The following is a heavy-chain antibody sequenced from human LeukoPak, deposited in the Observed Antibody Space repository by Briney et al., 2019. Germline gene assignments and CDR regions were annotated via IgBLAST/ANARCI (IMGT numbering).Heavy chain of an antibody. V-gene: IGHV3-7*03. D-gene: IGHD2-21*02. CDR2: IKPDGSEK. J-gene: IGHJ3*02. Sequence: QPGGSLRLSCVVSGITFSTSWMSWVRQAPGKGLEWVANIKPDGSEKYYLDSVKGRFTISRDNSKNTLYLQMNSLRAEDTAVYYCAEVPTYCGGDCYFVGIWGQGTMVTVSS. CDR3: AEVPTYCGGDCYFVGI. CDR1: GITFSTSW.